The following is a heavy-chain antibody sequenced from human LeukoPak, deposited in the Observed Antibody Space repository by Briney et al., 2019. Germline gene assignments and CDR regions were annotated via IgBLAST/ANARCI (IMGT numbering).Heavy chain of an antibody. CDR3: ARPKGDYGDYFLRDPPVLGAFDI. D-gene: IGHD4-17*01. V-gene: IGHV5-51*01. CDR1: GYSFTSYW. Sequence: LGESLKISCKGSGYSFTSYWIGWVRQMPGKGLEWMGIIYPGDSDTRYSPSFQGQVTISADKSISTAYLQWSSLKASDTAMYYCARPKGDYGDYFLRDPPVLGAFDIWGQGTMVTVSS. CDR2: IYPGDSDT. J-gene: IGHJ3*02.